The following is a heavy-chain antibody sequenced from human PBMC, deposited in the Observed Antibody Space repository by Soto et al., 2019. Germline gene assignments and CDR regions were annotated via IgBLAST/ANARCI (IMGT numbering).Heavy chain of an antibody. D-gene: IGHD6-13*01. CDR1: GGSVSSGSYY. Sequence: QVQLQESGPGLVKPSETLSLTCTVSGGSVSSGSYYWSWIRQPPGKGLEWIGYIYYSGSTNYNPSLKSRVTISVDTSKTQFSLKLSSVTAADTAVYYCARGGGIAAAGRYYGMDVWGQGTTVTVSS. CDR2: IYYSGST. J-gene: IGHJ6*02. CDR3: ARGGGIAAAGRYYGMDV. V-gene: IGHV4-61*01.